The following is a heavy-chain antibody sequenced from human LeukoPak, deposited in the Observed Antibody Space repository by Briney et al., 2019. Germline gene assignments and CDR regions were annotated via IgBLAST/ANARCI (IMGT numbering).Heavy chain of an antibody. CDR3: ARHITTSSTSSHFDS. CDR1: GYYFTNYW. V-gene: IGHV5-51*01. J-gene: IGHJ4*02. Sequence: GESLKISCKGCGYYFTNYWMAWVRQLPGKGLEYMGFIYPGENNIRYSPPFQGQVTISADKSINTAYLQWNSLKASDTAMYYCARHITTSSTSSHFDSCGQGTLVTVSS. CDR2: IYPGENNI. D-gene: IGHD6-6*01.